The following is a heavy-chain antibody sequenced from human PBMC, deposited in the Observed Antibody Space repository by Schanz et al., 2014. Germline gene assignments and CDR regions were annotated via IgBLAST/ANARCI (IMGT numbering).Heavy chain of an antibody. CDR2: LRSDGSRR. Sequence: VQLVESGGGVVQPGGSLRLSCVGSGYSFSDYDMYWIRQAPGKGLEWLAFLRSDGSRRDYADSVKGRFTVSRDNSKNTLYLQKNSLRSEDTAVYYCAKDAGSVKYYFDSWGQGTLVTVSS. D-gene: IGHD3-10*01. CDR3: AKDAGSVKYYFDS. J-gene: IGHJ4*02. V-gene: IGHV3-30*02. CDR1: GYSFSDYD.